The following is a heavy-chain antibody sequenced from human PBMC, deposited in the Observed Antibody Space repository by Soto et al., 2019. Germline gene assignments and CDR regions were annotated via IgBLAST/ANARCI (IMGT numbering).Heavy chain of an antibody. J-gene: IGHJ5*02. D-gene: IGHD3-22*01. CDR1: GFTFGDYA. CDR2: IRSKAYGGTT. CDR3: TRDWSDTYYYDSSGYQGWFDP. Sequence: GGSLRLSCTASGFTFGDYAMSWVRQAPGKGLEWVGFIRSKAYGGTTEYAASVKGRFTISRDDSKSIAYLQMNSLKTEDTAVYYCTRDWSDTYYYDSSGYQGWFDPWGQGTLVTVSA. V-gene: IGHV3-49*04.